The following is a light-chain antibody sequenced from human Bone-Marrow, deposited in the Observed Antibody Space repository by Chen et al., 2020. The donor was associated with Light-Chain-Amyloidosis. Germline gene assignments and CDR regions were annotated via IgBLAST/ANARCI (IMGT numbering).Light chain of an antibody. CDR2: EFT. J-gene: IGLJ3*02. V-gene: IGLV2-23*02. CDR3: CSYAGSRTRV. Sequence: QSALAQPASVSGSPGQSITISCTGTSSDVGTYNLVSWYQQHPGRAPKLMIYEFTKRPSGVSVRFSGSKSGNTASLTISGLQAEDEADFYCCSYAGSRTRVFGGGTKLTVL. CDR1: SSDVGTYNL.